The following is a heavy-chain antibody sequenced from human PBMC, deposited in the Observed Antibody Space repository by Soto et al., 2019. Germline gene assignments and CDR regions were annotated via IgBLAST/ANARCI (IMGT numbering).Heavy chain of an antibody. V-gene: IGHV3-30*18. J-gene: IGHJ4*02. D-gene: IGHD5-18*01. Sequence: GGSLRLSCAASGFTFSSYGMHWVRQAPGKGLEWVAVISYDGSNKYYADSVKGRFTISRDNSKNTLYLQMNSLRAEDTAVYYCAKDKDGPDTAMVSPHYWGQGTLVTVSS. CDR2: ISYDGSNK. CDR1: GFTFSSYG. CDR3: AKDKDGPDTAMVSPHY.